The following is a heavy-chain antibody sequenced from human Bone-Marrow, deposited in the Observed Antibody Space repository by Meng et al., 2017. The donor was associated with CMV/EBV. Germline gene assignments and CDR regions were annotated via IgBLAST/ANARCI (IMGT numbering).Heavy chain of an antibody. CDR2: ISSSSSYI. J-gene: IGHJ4*02. Sequence: GESLKISCAASGFTFSRYSMNWVRQAPGKGLEWVSSISSSSSYIYYADSVKGRFTISRDNSNNSLYLQMNSQRAEDTAMYYCARDHRSVWCQGTLVTVSS. CDR1: GFTFSRYS. V-gene: IGHV3-21*01. CDR3: ARDHRSV. D-gene: IGHD6-19*01.